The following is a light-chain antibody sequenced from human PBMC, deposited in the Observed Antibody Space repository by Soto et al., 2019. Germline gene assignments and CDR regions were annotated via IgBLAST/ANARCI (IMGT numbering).Light chain of an antibody. V-gene: IGKV1-12*01. J-gene: IGKJ5*01. CDR3: QQAKSFPIT. Sequence: DIQVTQSPPSMAASVGDRVNITCRASQDIGNWMTWYQQKPGKAPKLLIYSASTLVRGVPSRFSGSGSGTEFTLTISGLQPEDSLTYYCQQAKSFPITFGQGTRLEIK. CDR2: SAS. CDR1: QDIGNW.